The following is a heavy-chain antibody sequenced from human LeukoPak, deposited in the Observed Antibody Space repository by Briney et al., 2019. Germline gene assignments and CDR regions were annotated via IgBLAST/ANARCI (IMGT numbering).Heavy chain of an antibody. D-gene: IGHD3-16*02. CDR2: ISAYNGIT. CDR3: ARDVERTYYDYVWGSYRYTARPSFDY. J-gene: IGHJ4*02. Sequence: ASVKVSCKASGYTFTSYGISWVRQAPGQGLEWMGWISAYNGITNYAQKLQGRVTMTTDTSTSTAYMELRSLRSDDTAVYYCARDVERTYYDYVWGSYRYTARPSFDYWGQGTLVTVSS. V-gene: IGHV1-18*01. CDR1: GYTFTSYG.